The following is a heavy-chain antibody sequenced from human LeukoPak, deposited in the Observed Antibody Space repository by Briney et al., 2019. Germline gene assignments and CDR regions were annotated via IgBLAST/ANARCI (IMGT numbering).Heavy chain of an antibody. CDR3: ARDISGYYYFDY. Sequence: PGRSLRLPCAASGFTFSNYGMHWVRQAPGKGLEWVAVIWYDGSNKYYADSVKGRFIISRDNSKNTLYLQMNSLRAEDTAVYYCARDISGYYYFDYWGQGTLVTVPS. D-gene: IGHD3-22*01. J-gene: IGHJ4*02. V-gene: IGHV3-33*01. CDR2: IWYDGSNK. CDR1: GFTFSNYG.